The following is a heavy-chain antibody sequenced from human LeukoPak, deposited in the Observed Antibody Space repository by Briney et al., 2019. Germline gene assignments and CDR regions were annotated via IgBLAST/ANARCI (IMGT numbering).Heavy chain of an antibody. V-gene: IGHV3-30-3*01. D-gene: IGHD6-25*01. J-gene: IGHJ4*02. CDR3: ASAPGIAASPADY. CDR2: ISYDGSNK. CDR1: GFTFSSYA. Sequence: GGSLRLSCAASGFTFSSYAMHWVRQAPGKGLEWVAVISYDGSNKYYADSVKGRFTISRDNSKNTLYLQMNSLRAEDTAVYYCASAPGIAASPADYWGQGTLVTVSS.